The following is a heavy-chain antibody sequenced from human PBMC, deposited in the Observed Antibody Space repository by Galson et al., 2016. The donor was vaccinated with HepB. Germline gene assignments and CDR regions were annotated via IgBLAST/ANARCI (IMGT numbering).Heavy chain of an antibody. J-gene: IGHJ4*02. D-gene: IGHD2-8*02. CDR1: GFTFSSYS. CDR2: TSYAGNYK. CDR3: ARSRSPGYCAAAVCHSFDY. Sequence: SLRLSCAASGFTFSSYSMNWVRQAPGKGLEWVAITSYAGNYKYYADSVKGRFTISRDNSKNTLYLQSNSLRTGDTAVYYCARSRSPGYCAAAVCHSFDYWGQGTLVTVSS. V-gene: IGHV3-30*03.